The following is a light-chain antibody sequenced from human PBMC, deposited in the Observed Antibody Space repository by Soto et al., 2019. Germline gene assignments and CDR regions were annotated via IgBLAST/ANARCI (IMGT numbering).Light chain of an antibody. CDR1: QSVSSSY. J-gene: IGKJ5*01. CDR3: QQYGNSPRT. V-gene: IGKV3-20*01. CDR2: GAS. Sequence: EIVLTQSPGTLALSSGERATLSCRASQSVSSSYLAWYQQKPGQAPRLLIYGASSRATGIPDRFSGSGSGTDFTLTISRLEPEDFAVYYCQQYGNSPRTFGQGTRLEI.